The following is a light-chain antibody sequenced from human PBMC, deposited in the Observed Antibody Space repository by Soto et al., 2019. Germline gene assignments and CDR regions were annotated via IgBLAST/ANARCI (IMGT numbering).Light chain of an antibody. CDR1: QSVSSY. V-gene: IGKV3-11*01. J-gene: IGKJ1*01. CDR2: DAS. Sequence: EIVLTQSPATLSLSPGERATLSCRASQSVSSYFAWYQQKPGQAPRLLIYDASNRATGIPARFSGSGSGTDFTLTSRSLEPEDFAVYYCQQRSSWPLTFGQGTKVEIK. CDR3: QQRSSWPLT.